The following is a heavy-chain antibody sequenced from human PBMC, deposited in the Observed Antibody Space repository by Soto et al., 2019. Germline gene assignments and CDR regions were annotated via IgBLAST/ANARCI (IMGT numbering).Heavy chain of an antibody. J-gene: IGHJ4*02. Sequence: VCWTVCGGNVSRYGMKWYHQTTGKGLEWGSYISGSGSAIYYADSVKGRFTISRDNAKNSLYLQMNSLGAEDTAVYYCARGSLDYYDSSGYYPPPFDYWGQGTLVTVSS. D-gene: IGHD3-22*01. CDR2: ISGSGSAI. CDR3: ARGSLDYYDSSGYYPPPFDY. CDR1: GGNVSRYG. V-gene: IGHV3-48*03.